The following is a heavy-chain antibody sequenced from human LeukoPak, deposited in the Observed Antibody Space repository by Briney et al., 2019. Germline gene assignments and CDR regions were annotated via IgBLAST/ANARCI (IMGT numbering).Heavy chain of an antibody. V-gene: IGHV6-1*01. CDR3: ARNYYGSGSYYTLDS. D-gene: IGHD3-10*01. CDR1: GDSVSSNKAA. J-gene: IGHJ4*02. CDR2: TYYDSQWYR. Sequence: SQTLSLTCTISGDSVSSNKAAWNWIRQSPSRGLEWLGRTYYDSQWYRDYAVSVKSRMTVNPDTSKDRFSLHLNSVTPEDTAVYYCARNYYGSGSYYTLDSWGPGTLVTVSS.